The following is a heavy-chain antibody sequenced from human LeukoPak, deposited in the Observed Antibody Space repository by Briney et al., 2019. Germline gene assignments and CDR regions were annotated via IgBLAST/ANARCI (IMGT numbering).Heavy chain of an antibody. CDR1: GGSISSTSYH. CDR2: VYYTGSA. CDR3: ARASQHYYASGSSSLDY. D-gene: IGHD3-10*01. J-gene: IGHJ4*02. Sequence: SETLPLTCTVSGGSISSTSYHWAWIRQPPGKGREWIATVYYTGSAYYNPSLKSRVTISVDTSKSQFSLKLSSVTAADTAVYYCARASQHYYASGSSSLDYWGQGTLVTVSS. V-gene: IGHV4-39*07.